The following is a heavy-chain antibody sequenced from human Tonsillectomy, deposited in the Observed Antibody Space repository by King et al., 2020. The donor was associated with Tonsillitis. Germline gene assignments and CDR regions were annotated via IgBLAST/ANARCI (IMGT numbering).Heavy chain of an antibody. V-gene: IGHV4-39*01. CDR2: IYYSGNT. CDR3: ARVPYDYLWGSFYGYFDY. Sequence: QLQESGPGLVKPSETLSLTCTVAGGSISTNSYYWGWLRQPPGKGLEWSGNIYYSGNTYYSPSLKSRVTILVDTSKNQFSLKLSSVTAADTAVYYCARVPYDYLWGSFYGYFDYWGQGTLVTVSS. J-gene: IGHJ4*02. D-gene: IGHD3-16*01. CDR1: GGSISTNSYY.